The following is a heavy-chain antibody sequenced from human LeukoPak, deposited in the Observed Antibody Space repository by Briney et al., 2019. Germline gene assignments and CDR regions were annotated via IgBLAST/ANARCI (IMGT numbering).Heavy chain of an antibody. V-gene: IGHV3-9*01. CDR2: ISWNSGSI. J-gene: IGHJ4*02. D-gene: IGHD5-18*01. Sequence: PSRSLRLSCAASGFTFDDYAMHWVRHAPGKGLEWVSGISWNSGSIGYADSVKGRFTISRDNAKNSLYLQMNSLRAEDTALYYCAKGGRGYSYLPDYWGQGTLVTVSS. CDR1: GFTFDDYA. CDR3: AKGGRGYSYLPDY.